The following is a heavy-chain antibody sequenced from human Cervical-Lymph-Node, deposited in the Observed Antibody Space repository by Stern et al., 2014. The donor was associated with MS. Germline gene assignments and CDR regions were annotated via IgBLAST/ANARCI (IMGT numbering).Heavy chain of an antibody. CDR3: AREMYSSSYYGLDV. D-gene: IGHD6-6*01. Sequence: QVQLQESGPGLVRPSETLSVTCTVSGDAFSSCSYYWTWSRQQPGKGLEWIGYIYYGRSSSYNPSLRVLATISVDTSQNQFFLRLTSVTAADTAVYYCAREMYSSSYYGLDVWGQGATVTVSS. V-gene: IGHV4-31*01. CDR1: GDAFSSCSYY. CDR2: IYYGRSS. J-gene: IGHJ6*02.